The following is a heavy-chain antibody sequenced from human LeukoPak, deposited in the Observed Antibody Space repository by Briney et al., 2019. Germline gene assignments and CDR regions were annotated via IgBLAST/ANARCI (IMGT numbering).Heavy chain of an antibody. Sequence: GGSLRLSCAASGFTFSSYAMHWVRQAPGKGLEWVAVISYDGSNKYYADSVKGRFTISRDNSKNTLYLQMNSLRAEDTAVCYCARDRGYSYGYGLDYWGQGTLVTVSS. D-gene: IGHD5-18*01. CDR1: GFTFSSYA. V-gene: IGHV3-30*01. CDR2: ISYDGSNK. J-gene: IGHJ4*02. CDR3: ARDRGYSYGYGLDY.